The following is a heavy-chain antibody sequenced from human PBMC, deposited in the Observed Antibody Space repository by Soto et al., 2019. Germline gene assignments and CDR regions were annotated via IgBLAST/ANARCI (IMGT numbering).Heavy chain of an antibody. CDR3: AHAPGIAVTTNWFDP. J-gene: IGHJ5*02. D-gene: IGHD6-19*01. V-gene: IGHV2-5*02. CDR1: GFSLSTSEVG. Sequence: QITLKESGPTLVKPTQTLTLTCTFSGFSLSTSEVGVGWIRQPPGKALQWLALIYWDDDNRYSPSLKSRLTITKDTSKNQVVLTMTNMDPVDTATYYCAHAPGIAVTTNWFDPWGQGILVTVSS. CDR2: IYWDDDN.